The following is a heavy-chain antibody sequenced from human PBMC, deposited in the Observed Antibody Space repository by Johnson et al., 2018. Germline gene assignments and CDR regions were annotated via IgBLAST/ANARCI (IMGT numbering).Heavy chain of an antibody. D-gene: IGHD6-13*01. J-gene: IGHJ6*02. CDR1: GFTFSSYA. V-gene: IGHV3-30-3*01. CDR3: ARYGARYSSSGFGVETAKLDV. CDR2: ISYDGSNK. Sequence: VQLVESGGGVVQPGRSLRLSCAASGFTFSSYAMHWVRQAPGKGLEWVAVISYDGSNKYYADSVKGRFTISRDNSKNPLYLQMTSLRAEDTAVYSSARYGARYSSSGFGVETAKLDVGGQGTTVTVSS.